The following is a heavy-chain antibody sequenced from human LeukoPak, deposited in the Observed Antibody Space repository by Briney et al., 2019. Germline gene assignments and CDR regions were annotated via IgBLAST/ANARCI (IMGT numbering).Heavy chain of an antibody. CDR1: GGTFSSYA. V-gene: IGHV1-69*04. D-gene: IGHD6-13*01. Sequence: SVKVSCKASGGTFSSYAISWVRQAPGQGLEWMGRIIPILGIANYAQKFQGRVTITADKSTSTAYMELSSLRSEDTAVYYCARPRGIAAAGSPGDAFDIWGQGTMVTVSS. CDR3: ARPRGIAAAGSPGDAFDI. J-gene: IGHJ3*02. CDR2: IIPILGIA.